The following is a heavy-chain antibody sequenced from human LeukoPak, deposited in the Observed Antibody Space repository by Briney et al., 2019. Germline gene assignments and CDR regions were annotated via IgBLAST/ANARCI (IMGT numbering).Heavy chain of an antibody. D-gene: IGHD6-13*01. V-gene: IGHV3-74*01. CDR3: SRAPRGIAAAADY. CDR1: GFIFSNYW. CDR2: INSDGSGT. J-gene: IGHJ4*02. Sequence: PGGSLRLSCAASGFIFSNYWMHWVRQAPGKGLVWVSGINSDGSGTSYADSVKGRSTISRDNAKNTLYLQMNSLRAEDTAVYYCSRAPRGIAAAADYWGQGTLVTVSS.